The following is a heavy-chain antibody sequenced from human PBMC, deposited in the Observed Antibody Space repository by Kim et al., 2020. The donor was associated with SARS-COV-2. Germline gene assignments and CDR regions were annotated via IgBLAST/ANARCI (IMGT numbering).Heavy chain of an antibody. V-gene: IGHV3-33*01. CDR1: GFTFSSYG. CDR3: ARDYVGMDV. J-gene: IGHJ6*02. D-gene: IGHD3-16*01. Sequence: GGSLRLSCAASGFTFSSYGMYWVRQAPGKGLEWVASIWYDGSNKYYADSVKGRFTISRDNAKNTLYLQMNSLRAEDTAVYYCARDYVGMDVWGQGTTVTVSS. CDR2: IWYDGSNK.